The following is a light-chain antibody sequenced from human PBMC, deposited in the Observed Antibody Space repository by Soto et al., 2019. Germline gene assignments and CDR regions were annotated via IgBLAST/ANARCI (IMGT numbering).Light chain of an antibody. Sequence: EIALTQSPGTLSLSPGERATLSCRASQTVSSSFLAWYQQTPGQAPRLLIYDASNRATGIPAGFSGSGSGTDFTLTISSLEPEDFAVYYCQQRSNWPPTTFGQGTKVDIK. V-gene: IGKV3D-20*02. CDR3: QQRSNWPPTT. CDR1: QTVSSSF. J-gene: IGKJ1*01. CDR2: DAS.